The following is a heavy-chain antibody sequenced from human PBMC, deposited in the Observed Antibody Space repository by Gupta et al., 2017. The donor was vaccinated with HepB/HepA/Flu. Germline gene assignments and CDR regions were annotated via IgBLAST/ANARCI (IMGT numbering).Heavy chain of an antibody. V-gene: IGHV3-33*01. J-gene: IGHJ4*02. Sequence: GKGLEWVAVIWYDGSNKYYADSVKGRFTISRDNSKNTLYLQMNSLRAEDTAVYYCARGKWELLAIDYWGQGTLVTVSS. CDR2: IWYDGSNK. CDR3: ARGKWELLAIDY. D-gene: IGHD1-26*01.